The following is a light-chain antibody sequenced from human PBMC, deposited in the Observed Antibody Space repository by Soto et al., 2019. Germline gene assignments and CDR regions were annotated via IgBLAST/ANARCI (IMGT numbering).Light chain of an antibody. CDR3: QQYNNWPPLT. Sequence: EIVMTQSPATLSVSPGERATLSCRASPSVSSNLAWYQQKPGQAPRLLIYGASTRATGIPARFSGSGSGTELTLTISSLQSEDFAVYYCQQYNNWPPLTFGPGTKVHIK. J-gene: IGKJ3*01. CDR2: GAS. V-gene: IGKV3-15*01. CDR1: PSVSSN.